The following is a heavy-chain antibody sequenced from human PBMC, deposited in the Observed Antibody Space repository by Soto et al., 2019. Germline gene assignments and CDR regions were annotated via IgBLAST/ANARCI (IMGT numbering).Heavy chain of an antibody. J-gene: IGHJ5*02. Sequence: ASVKVSCKASGYTFSNYGITWVRQAPGQGLEWVGWISVYNGNKNYVEKFQGRVTMTTDTSTNTAYMELRNLRFDDTAVYYCARDLGGTLFTNWFDPWGQGTLVTVSS. V-gene: IGHV1-18*01. CDR3: ARDLGGTLFTNWFDP. D-gene: IGHD3-16*01. CDR1: GYTFSNYG. CDR2: ISVYNGNK.